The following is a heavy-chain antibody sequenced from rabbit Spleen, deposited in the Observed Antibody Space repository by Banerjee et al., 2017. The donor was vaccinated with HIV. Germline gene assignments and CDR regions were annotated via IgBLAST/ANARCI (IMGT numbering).Heavy chain of an antibody. CDR1: GFSLTSSDY. J-gene: IGHJ6*01. CDR2: IDTGSSGFT. D-gene: IGHD1-1*01. CDR3: ARDTSTSFSSYGMDI. Sequence: QSLEESGGDLVKPGASLTLTCTASGFSLTSSDYMCWVRQAPGKGLEWIACIDTGSSGFTYHASWAQGRFTISKTSSTTVTLQMTRLTAADTATYFCARDTSTSFSSYGMDIWGPGTLVTVS. V-gene: IGHV1S40*01.